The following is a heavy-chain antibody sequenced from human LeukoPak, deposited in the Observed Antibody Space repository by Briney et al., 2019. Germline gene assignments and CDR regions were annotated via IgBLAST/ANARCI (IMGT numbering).Heavy chain of an antibody. CDR2: ISYDGSNK. CDR1: GFTFSSYT. D-gene: IGHD2-2*01. V-gene: IGHV3-30*03. J-gene: IGHJ4*02. Sequence: PGGSLRLSCAASGFTFSSYTMNWVRQAPGKGLEWVAVISYDGSNKYYADSVKGRFTISRDNSKNTLYLQMNSLRAEDTAVYYCLSLGYCSSTSCYLIDYWGQGTLVTVSS. CDR3: LSLGYCSSTSCYLIDY.